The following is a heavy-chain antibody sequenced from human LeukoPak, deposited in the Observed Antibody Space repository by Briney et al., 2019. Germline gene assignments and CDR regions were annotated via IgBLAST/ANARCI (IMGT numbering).Heavy chain of an antibody. V-gene: IGHV4-4*07. D-gene: IGHD3-22*01. Sequence: SETLSLTCKVSGGSISSYYWSWIRQPAGKGLEWIGRIYTSGSTNYNPSLKSRVTMSIDTSKNQFSLKLSSVTAADTAVYYCARHLWRDSSGYYRRRAFDIWGQGTMVTVSS. J-gene: IGHJ3*02. CDR1: GGSISSYY. CDR2: IYTSGST. CDR3: ARHLWRDSSGYYRRRAFDI.